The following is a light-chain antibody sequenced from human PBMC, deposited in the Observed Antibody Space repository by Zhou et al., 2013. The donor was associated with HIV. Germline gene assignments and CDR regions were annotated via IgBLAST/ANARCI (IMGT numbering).Light chain of an antibody. V-gene: IGKV3-11*01. CDR1: QSVSRY. Sequence: EIVLTQSPATLSLSPGERATLSCRASQSVSRYLAWYQQKPGQAPRLLIYDASNRATGIPARFSGSGSGTDFTLTISSLEPEDFAVYYCQQRSNWPTFGGGPRWRSN. CDR2: DAS. CDR3: QQRSNWPT. J-gene: IGKJ4*01.